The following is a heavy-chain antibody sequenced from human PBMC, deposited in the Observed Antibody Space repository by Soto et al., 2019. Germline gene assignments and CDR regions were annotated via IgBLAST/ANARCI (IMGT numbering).Heavy chain of an antibody. CDR3: ARENYGDYYYYYMDV. D-gene: IGHD4-17*01. CDR1: GFTFSSYS. CDR2: ISSSSSYI. J-gene: IGHJ6*03. Sequence: EVQLVESGGGLVKPGGSLRLSCAASGFTFSSYSMNWVRQAPGKGLEWVSSISSSSSYIYYADSVKGRFTISRDNAKNSLYLQMNSLRADDTAVYYCARENYGDYYYYYMDVWGKGTTVTVSS. V-gene: IGHV3-21*01.